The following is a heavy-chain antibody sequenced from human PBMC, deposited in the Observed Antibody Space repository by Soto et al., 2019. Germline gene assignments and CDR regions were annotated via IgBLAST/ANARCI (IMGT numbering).Heavy chain of an antibody. J-gene: IGHJ4*02. D-gene: IGHD6-19*01. Sequence: GGSLRLSCTASDFIVTNFYMSWVRQAPGKGLEWVSVMYTGDSAYYADSVRGRFIISRDRWKDTVFLQMSSLRVEDTAVYYCARYSSGWPYYFDYWGQGTLVTVSS. V-gene: IGHV3-53*01. CDR3: ARYSSGWPYYFDY. CDR2: MYTGDSA. CDR1: DFIVTNFY.